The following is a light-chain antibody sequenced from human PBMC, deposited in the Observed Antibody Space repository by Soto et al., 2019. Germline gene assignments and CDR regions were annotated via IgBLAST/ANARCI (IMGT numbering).Light chain of an antibody. Sequence: DIQMTQSPSSLSASVGDRVTITCRASQSISRNLNWYQQKPGKAPKLLIYAASSLQSEVPSRFSGSGSETDFTLTISSLQPEDFATYYCQQSYSTPWTFGPGTKVDIK. CDR3: QQSYSTPWT. J-gene: IGKJ3*01. CDR2: AAS. CDR1: QSISRN. V-gene: IGKV1-39*01.